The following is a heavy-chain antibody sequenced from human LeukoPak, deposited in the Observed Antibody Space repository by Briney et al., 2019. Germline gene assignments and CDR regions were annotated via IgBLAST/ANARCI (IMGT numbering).Heavy chain of an antibody. V-gene: IGHV4-39*07. CDR3: ARGSENLDDAFDI. CDR1: GGSISSSSYY. J-gene: IGHJ3*02. CDR2: INHSGST. Sequence: PSETLSLTCTVSGGSISSSSYYWGWIRQPPGKGLEWIGEINHSGSTNYNPSLKSRVTISVDTSKNQFSLKLSSVTAADTAVYYCARGSENLDDAFDIWGQGTMVTVSS.